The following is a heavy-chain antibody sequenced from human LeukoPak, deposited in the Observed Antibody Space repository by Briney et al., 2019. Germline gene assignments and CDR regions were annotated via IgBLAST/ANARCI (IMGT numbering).Heavy chain of an antibody. CDR2: TNSDGSGT. D-gene: IGHD3-10*01. J-gene: IGHJ4*02. CDR3: AIDTPGDGIDY. CDR1: GFTFSTYW. Sequence: PGGSLRLSCAASGFTFSTYWIHCVRQAPGKGLLWVSHTNSDGSGTSYADSVKGRFTISRDNAKNTVYLQMNSLRVEDTAVYYCAIDTPGDGIDYGGQGTLVTVSS. V-gene: IGHV3-74*01.